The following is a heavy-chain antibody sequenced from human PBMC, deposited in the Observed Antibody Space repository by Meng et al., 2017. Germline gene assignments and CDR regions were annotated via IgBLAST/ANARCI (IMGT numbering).Heavy chain of an antibody. CDR3: ATDFWTSPGIAVAGTREPDAFDI. D-gene: IGHD6-19*01. J-gene: IGHJ3*02. CDR1: GYTLTELS. Sequence: ASVKVSCKVSGYTLTELSTHWVRQAPGKGLEWMGGFDPEDGETIYAQKFQGRVTMTEDTSTDTAYMELSSLRSEDTAVYYCATDFWTSPGIAVAGTREPDAFDIWGQGTMVTVSS. V-gene: IGHV1-24*01. CDR2: FDPEDGET.